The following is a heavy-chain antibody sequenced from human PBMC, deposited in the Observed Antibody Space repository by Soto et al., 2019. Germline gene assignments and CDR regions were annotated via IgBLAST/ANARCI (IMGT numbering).Heavy chain of an antibody. V-gene: IGHV3-21*01. Sequence: ESGGGLVKPGGSLRLSCAASGFTFSSYSMNWVRQAPGKGLEWVSSISSSSYIYYADSVKGRFTISRDNAKNSLYLQMNSLRAEDTAVYYCARSPTTTPPWFDPWGQGTLVTVSS. CDR3: ARSPTTTPPWFDP. J-gene: IGHJ5*02. CDR2: ISSSSYI. D-gene: IGHD4-17*01. CDR1: GFTFSSYS.